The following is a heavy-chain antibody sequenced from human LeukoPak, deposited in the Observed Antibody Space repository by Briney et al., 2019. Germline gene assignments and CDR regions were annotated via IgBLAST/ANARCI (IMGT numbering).Heavy chain of an antibody. V-gene: IGHV1-8*01. D-gene: IGHD1-14*01. CDR3: ARALHHYDAFDI. J-gene: IGHJ3*02. CDR1: GYTFTSYD. Sequence: ASVKVSCKASGYTFTSYDTNWVRQATGQGLEWMGWMNPNSGNTGYAQKFQGRVTMTRNTSISTAYMELSSLRSEDTAVYYCARALHHYDAFDIWGQGTMVTVSS. CDR2: MNPNSGNT.